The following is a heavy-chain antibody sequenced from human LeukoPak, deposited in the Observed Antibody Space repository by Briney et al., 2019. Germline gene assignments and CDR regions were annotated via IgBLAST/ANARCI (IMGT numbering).Heavy chain of an antibody. J-gene: IGHJ4*02. Sequence: QTGGSLRLSCAASGFTFSTYTMHWVRQAPGKGLEYVSSISGNGGSREYANSVKGRFTISRDNSKNTLYLQMNSLRAEDTAVYYCAKELWFGEFRDFDYWGQGTLVTVSS. CDR3: AKELWFGEFRDFDY. CDR2: ISGNGGSR. CDR1: GFTFSTYT. D-gene: IGHD3-10*01. V-gene: IGHV3-64*01.